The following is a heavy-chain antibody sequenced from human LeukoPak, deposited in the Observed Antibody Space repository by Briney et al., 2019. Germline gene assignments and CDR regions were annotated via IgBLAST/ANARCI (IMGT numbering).Heavy chain of an antibody. J-gene: IGHJ3*02. CDR3: ATYDSSGYYGKAFDI. D-gene: IGHD3-22*01. CDR1: GASISSGEYY. CDR2: IYTSGST. V-gene: IGHV4-61*02. Sequence: PSETLSLTCTVSGASISSGEYYWGWVRQPAGKGLEWIGRIYTSGSTNYNPSLKSRVTISVDTSKNQFSLKLSSVTAADTAVYYCATYDSSGYYGKAFDIWGQGTMVTVSS.